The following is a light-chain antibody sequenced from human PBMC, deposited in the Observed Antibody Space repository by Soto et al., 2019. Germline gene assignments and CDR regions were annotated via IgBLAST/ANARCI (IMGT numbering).Light chain of an antibody. CDR3: QEDRNWPRT. CDR1: QSVDIN. CDR2: GAS. J-gene: IGKJ1*01. V-gene: IGKV3-15*01. Sequence: EIVLPQSHAPLSVSPGERFTLSCRASQSVDINLAWYQQKPGQAPRLLIYGASTRATDMPGRFSGRGSGAEFTLTINCLQSEDFAVYYCQEDRNWPRTFGQGTKVDIK.